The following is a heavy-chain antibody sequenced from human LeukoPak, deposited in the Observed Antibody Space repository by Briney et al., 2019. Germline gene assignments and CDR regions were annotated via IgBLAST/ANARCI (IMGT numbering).Heavy chain of an antibody. CDR3: ARHVRLGRGSSWPRGPFDY. J-gene: IGHJ4*02. CDR2: IYYSGST. Sequence: SQTLSLTCTVSGGSISSGSYYWSWIRQPAGKGLEWIGSIYYSGSTYYNPSLERRVTISVDTSKNQFSLKLSSVTAADTAVYYCARHVRLGRGSSWPRGPFDYWGQGTLVTVSS. D-gene: IGHD6-13*01. CDR1: GGSISSGSYY. V-gene: IGHV4-30-2*03.